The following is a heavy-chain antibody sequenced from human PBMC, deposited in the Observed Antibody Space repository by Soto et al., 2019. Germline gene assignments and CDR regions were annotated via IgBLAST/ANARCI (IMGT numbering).Heavy chain of an antibody. CDR3: TKDEGQWPSNFDY. CDR2: ISGSGGST. V-gene: IGHV3-23*01. D-gene: IGHD6-19*01. CDR1: GFTFSSYA. J-gene: IGHJ4*02. Sequence: EVQLLESGGGLVQPGGSLRLSCAASGFTFSSYAMSWVRQAPGKGLEWVSAISGSGGSTYYADSVKGRFTISRDNSKNTLYLQMNSLRAEDTAVYYCTKDEGQWPSNFDYWGQGTLVTVSS.